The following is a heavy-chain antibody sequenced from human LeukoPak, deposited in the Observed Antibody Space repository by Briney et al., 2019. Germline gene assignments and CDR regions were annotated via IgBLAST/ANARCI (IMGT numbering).Heavy chain of an antibody. V-gene: IGHV4-39*01. J-gene: IGHJ4*02. CDR2: IYYSGST. CDR1: GGSISSSSYY. Sequence: SETLSLTCTVSGGSISSSSYYRGWIRQPPGKGLEWIGSIYYSGSTYYNPSLKSRVTISVDTSKNQFSLKLSSVTAADTAVYYCARHIHYYDSSGYSYWGQGTLVTVSS. CDR3: ARHIHYYDSSGYSY. D-gene: IGHD3-22*01.